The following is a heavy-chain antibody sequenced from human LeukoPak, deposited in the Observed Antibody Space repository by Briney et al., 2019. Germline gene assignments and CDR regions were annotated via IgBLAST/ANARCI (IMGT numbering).Heavy chain of an antibody. Sequence: ASVKVSCKASGYTFTSYGISWVRQAPGQGLERMGWISAYNGNTNYAQKLQGRVTMTTDTSTSTAYMELRSLRSDDTAVYYCARLDCSSTSCYFRFSFDYWGQGTLVTVSS. D-gene: IGHD2-2*01. J-gene: IGHJ4*02. V-gene: IGHV1-18*01. CDR3: ARLDCSSTSCYFRFSFDY. CDR1: GYTFTSYG. CDR2: ISAYNGNT.